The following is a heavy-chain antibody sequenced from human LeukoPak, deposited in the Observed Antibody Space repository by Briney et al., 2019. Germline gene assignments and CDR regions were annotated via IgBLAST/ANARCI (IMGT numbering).Heavy chain of an antibody. D-gene: IGHD2-21*01. CDR1: GFTFSSYG. CDR3: ARDLGGERTAEF. J-gene: IGHJ4*02. Sequence: GGSLRLSCAASGFTFSSYGMSWVRQAPGKGLEWVSVIYNRGDRNYADSVKGRFTISRDNSKNTLYLQMDSLRVEDTAVYYCARDLGGERTAEFGGQGTLVTVSS. V-gene: IGHV3-53*01. CDR2: IYNRGDR.